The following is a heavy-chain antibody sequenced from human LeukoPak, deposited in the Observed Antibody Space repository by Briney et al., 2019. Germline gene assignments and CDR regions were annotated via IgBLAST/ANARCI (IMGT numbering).Heavy chain of an antibody. V-gene: IGHV1-2*02. Sequence: ASVKVSCKASGYTFTAYYMHWVRQAPGQGLEWMGWINPNSGGTNYAQKFQGRVTMTRDTSISTAYMELSRLRSDDTAVYYCARKREYDILTGKYYFDYWGQGTLVTVSS. CDR3: ARKREYDILTGKYYFDY. J-gene: IGHJ4*02. CDR1: GYTFTAYY. CDR2: INPNSGGT. D-gene: IGHD3-9*01.